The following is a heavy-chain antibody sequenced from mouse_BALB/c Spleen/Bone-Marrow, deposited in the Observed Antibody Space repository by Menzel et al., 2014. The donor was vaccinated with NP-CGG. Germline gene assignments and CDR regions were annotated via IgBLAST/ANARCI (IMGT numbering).Heavy chain of an antibody. V-gene: IGHV5-17*02. CDR3: ARKGAMITHYYAMDY. J-gene: IGHJ4*01. Sequence: EVQLQQSGGGLVQPGGSRKLSCAASGFTFSSFGMHWVRQAPEKGLEWVAYISNGSSPIYYADTVKGRFTISRDNPKNTLFLQMTSLRSEDTAMYYCARKGAMITHYYAMDYWGRGTSVTVSS. CDR2: ISNGSSPI. D-gene: IGHD2-4*01. CDR1: GFTFSSFG.